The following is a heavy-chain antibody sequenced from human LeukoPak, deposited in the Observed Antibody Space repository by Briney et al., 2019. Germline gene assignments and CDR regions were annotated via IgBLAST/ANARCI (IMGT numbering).Heavy chain of an antibody. CDR3: AKATHYCSGGSCYSDGMDV. CDR2: ISYDGSNK. Sequence: GGSLRLSCAASGFTFSSYAMSWVRQAPGKGLEWVAVISYDGSNKYYADSVKGRFTISRDNSKNTLYLQMNSLRAEDTAVYYCAKATHYCSGGSCYSDGMDVWGQGTTVTVSS. V-gene: IGHV3-30*18. J-gene: IGHJ6*02. D-gene: IGHD2-15*01. CDR1: GFTFSSYA.